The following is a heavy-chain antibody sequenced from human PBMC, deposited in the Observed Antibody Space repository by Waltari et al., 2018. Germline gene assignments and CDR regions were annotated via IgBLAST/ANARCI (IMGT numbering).Heavy chain of an antibody. Sequence: QVQLVQSGAEVKKPGASVKVSCKASGYTFSTYAMHLVRQAPGQRLEWMGWINAGNGNTKYSQNFQGRVTITRDTSASTAYMELSSLRSEDTAVYYCARGSYCSGGSCYSGVDYWGQGTLVTVSS. CDR3: ARGSYCSGGSCYSGVDY. CDR1: GYTFSTYA. V-gene: IGHV1-3*01. D-gene: IGHD2-15*01. J-gene: IGHJ4*02. CDR2: INAGNGNT.